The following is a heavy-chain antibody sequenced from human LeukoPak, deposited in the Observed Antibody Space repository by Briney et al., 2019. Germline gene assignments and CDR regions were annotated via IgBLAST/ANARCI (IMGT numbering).Heavy chain of an antibody. J-gene: IGHJ5*02. V-gene: IGHV4-38-2*02. Sequence: SETLSLTCTVSGYSISSGYHWGWIRQPPGKGLEWIGSIYHSGSTYYNPSLKSRVTISVDTSKNQFSLKLSSMTAADTAVYYCARIWFGELVWFDPWGQGTLVTVSS. D-gene: IGHD3-10*01. CDR1: GYSISSGYH. CDR3: ARIWFGELVWFDP. CDR2: IYHSGST.